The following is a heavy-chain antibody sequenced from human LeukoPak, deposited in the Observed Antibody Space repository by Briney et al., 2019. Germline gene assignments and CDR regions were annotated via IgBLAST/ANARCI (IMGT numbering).Heavy chain of an antibody. CDR2: INHSGST. CDR1: GGSFSGYY. Sequence: SETLSLTCAVYGGSFSGYYWSWIRQPPGKGLEWIGEINHSGSTNYNPSLKSRVTISVDTSKNQFSLKLSSVTAADTAVYYCARVIGIAARLRGWFDPWGQGTLVTVSS. J-gene: IGHJ5*02. V-gene: IGHV4-34*01. CDR3: ARVIGIAARLRGWFDP. D-gene: IGHD6-6*01.